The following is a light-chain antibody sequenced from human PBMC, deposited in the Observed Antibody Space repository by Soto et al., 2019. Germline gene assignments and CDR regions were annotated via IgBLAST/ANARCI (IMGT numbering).Light chain of an antibody. CDR2: EGS. J-gene: IGLJ2*01. CDR3: RSYAGSVV. V-gene: IGLV2-23*01. Sequence: QSALTQPASVSGSPGQSITISCTGTSSDVGSYNLVSWYQQHPGKAPKLMIYEGSKRPSRVSNRFSGSKSGNTASLTISGLQAEDEADYYCRSYAGSVVFGGGTKLTVL. CDR1: SSDVGSYNL.